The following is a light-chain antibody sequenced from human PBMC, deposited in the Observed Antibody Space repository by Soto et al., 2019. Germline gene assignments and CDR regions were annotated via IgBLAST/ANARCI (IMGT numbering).Light chain of an antibody. CDR3: SSYAGSNNFV. Sequence: QSALTQPPSASGSPGQSVTISCTGTSSDVGGYNYVSWYQQHPGKAPKLMIYEVSERPSGVPDRFPGSKSSNTASLTVSGLRAEDEADYYCSSYAGSNNFVFGTGTKLTVL. CDR1: SSDVGGYNY. V-gene: IGLV2-8*01. CDR2: EVS. J-gene: IGLJ1*01.